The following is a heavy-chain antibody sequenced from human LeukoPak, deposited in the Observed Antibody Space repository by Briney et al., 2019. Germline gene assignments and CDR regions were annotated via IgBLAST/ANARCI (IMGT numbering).Heavy chain of an antibody. J-gene: IGHJ4*02. D-gene: IGHD5-12*01. CDR2: IYYTGST. V-gene: IGHV4-39*01. Sequence: ASETLSLTCTVSGGSISSSSYYWGWIRQPPGKGLEWIGSIYYTGSTYYNPSLKSRVTISVDTSNNQFSLKLSSVTAADTAVYYCASAYLYRGYNTFDFGGQGTLVTVFS. CDR1: GGSISSSSYY. CDR3: ASAYLYRGYNTFDF.